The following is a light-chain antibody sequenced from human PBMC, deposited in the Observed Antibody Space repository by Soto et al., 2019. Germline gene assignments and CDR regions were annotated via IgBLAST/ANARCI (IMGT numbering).Light chain of an antibody. J-gene: IGKJ1*01. CDR1: QSVSSSY. Sequence: EIVLTQSPGTLSLSPGERATLSCRASQSVSSSYLAWYQQKPGQAPRLLIYGASSRATGIPDRFSGSESGTELTLTISRLEPEDVAVYSCQQYGSSRTFGQGTKVEIK. CDR2: GAS. CDR3: QQYGSSRT. V-gene: IGKV3-20*01.